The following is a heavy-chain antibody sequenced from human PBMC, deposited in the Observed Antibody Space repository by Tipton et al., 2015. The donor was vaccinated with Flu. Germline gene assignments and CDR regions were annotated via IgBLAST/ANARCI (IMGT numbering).Heavy chain of an antibody. J-gene: IGHJ4*02. V-gene: IGHV4-31*02. CDR2: IYYSGST. CDR3: ARGTRSYYEIRSLIPFDY. CDR1: GGSISSGGSY. D-gene: IGHD1-26*01. Sequence: LRLSCTVSGGSISSGGSYWNWIRQHPGKGLEWIGYIYYSGSTYYNPSLKSRVTISVDTSKNQFSLKLSSVTAADTAVYYCARGTRSYYEIRSLIPFDYWGQGTLVTVST.